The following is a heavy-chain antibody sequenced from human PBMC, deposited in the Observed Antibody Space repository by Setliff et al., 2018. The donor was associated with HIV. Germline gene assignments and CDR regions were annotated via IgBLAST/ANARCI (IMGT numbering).Heavy chain of an antibody. D-gene: IGHD6-13*01. Sequence: ASVKVSCKASGSTFPSYDINWVRQATGRGPEWMGLVNPNSGNTGYAQKFQGRVTMTRNTSISTAYMELSSLRSEDTAVYYCASSWSRVPYYGMDVWGQGTTVTVSS. V-gene: IGHV1-8*01. J-gene: IGHJ6*02. CDR3: ASSWSRVPYYGMDV. CDR1: GSTFPSYD. CDR2: VNPNSGNT.